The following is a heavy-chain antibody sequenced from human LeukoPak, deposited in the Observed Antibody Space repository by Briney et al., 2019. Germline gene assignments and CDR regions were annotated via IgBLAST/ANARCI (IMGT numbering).Heavy chain of an antibody. J-gene: IGHJ5*02. CDR2: FDPKDGDT. D-gene: IGHD1-1*01. Sequence: ASVKVSCKVSGYTLTELSVHWVRQAPGKGLEWMGNFDPKDGDTIYAQRFQGRVTMTEDTSTHTAYMELSSLRSEDTAVYYCARDRLQLQSWGQGTLVTVSS. V-gene: IGHV1-24*01. CDR1: GYTLTELS. CDR3: ARDRLQLQS.